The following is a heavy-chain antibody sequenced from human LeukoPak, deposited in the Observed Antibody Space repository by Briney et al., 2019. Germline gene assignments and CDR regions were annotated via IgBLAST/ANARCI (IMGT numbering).Heavy chain of an antibody. Sequence: GVSLRLSCVVSGFTFSSYTMHWVRQAPGKGLEYVSAISSNGGSTYYANSVKGRFTISRDNSKNTLYLQMGSLRVEDMAVYYCARASSGWYGYWGQGTLVTVSS. D-gene: IGHD6-19*01. CDR3: ARASSGWYGY. CDR2: ISSNGGST. CDR1: GFTFSSYT. J-gene: IGHJ4*02. V-gene: IGHV3-64*01.